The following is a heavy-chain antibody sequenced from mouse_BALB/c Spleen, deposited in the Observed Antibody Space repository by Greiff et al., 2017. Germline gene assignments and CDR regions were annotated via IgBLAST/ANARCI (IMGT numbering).Heavy chain of an antibody. V-gene: IGHV3-2*02. D-gene: IGHD2-3*01. CDR2: ISYSGST. Sequence: EVQLVESGPGLVKPSQSLSLTCTVTGYSITSDYAWNWIRQFPGNKLEWMGYISYSGSTSYNPSLKSRISITRDTSKNQFFLQLNSVTTEDTATYYCARSGYYDWFAYWGQGTLVTVSA. CDR1: GYSITSDYA. CDR3: ARSGYYDWFAY. J-gene: IGHJ3*01.